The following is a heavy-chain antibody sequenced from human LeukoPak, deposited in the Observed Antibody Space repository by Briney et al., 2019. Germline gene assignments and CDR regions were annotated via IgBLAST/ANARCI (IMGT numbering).Heavy chain of an antibody. CDR1: GFTFSSYN. Sequence: GGSLRLSCAASGFTFSSYNMYWVRQAPGQGLEWVSSLSGGSDHIYYADPVKGRFTISRDNAKNSLYLQMNSLRAEDTAVYYCARIASGWYWDYWGQGTLVTVSS. V-gene: IGHV3-21*01. D-gene: IGHD6-19*01. CDR3: ARIASGWYWDY. CDR2: LSGGSDHI. J-gene: IGHJ4*02.